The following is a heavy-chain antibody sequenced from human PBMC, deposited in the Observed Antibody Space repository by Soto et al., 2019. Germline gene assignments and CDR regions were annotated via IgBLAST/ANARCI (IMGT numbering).Heavy chain of an antibody. Sequence: QVQLVQSGAEVKKPGASVKVSCKASGYTFTSYGISWVRQAPGQGLEWMGWINPYNGNTNYAQKLQGRVTMTTDTSTNTAYMELRILRSDDTAGYYCARDWFGIDYWGQGTLVTVSS. CDR1: GYTFTSYG. J-gene: IGHJ4*02. CDR3: ARDWFGIDY. CDR2: INPYNGNT. V-gene: IGHV1-18*01. D-gene: IGHD3-16*01.